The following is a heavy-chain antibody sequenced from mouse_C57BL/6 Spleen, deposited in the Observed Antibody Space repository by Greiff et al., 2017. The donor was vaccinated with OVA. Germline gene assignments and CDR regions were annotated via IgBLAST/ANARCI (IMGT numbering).Heavy chain of an antibody. V-gene: IGHV1-26*01. Sequence: VQLKESGPELVKPGASVKISCKASGYTFTDYYMNWVKQSHGKSLEWIGDINPNNGGTSYNQKFKGKATLTVDKSSSTAYMELRSLTSEDSAVYYCARAFYDYDPSYWYFDVWGTGTTVTVSS. D-gene: IGHD2-4*01. CDR2: INPNNGGT. CDR3: ARAFYDYDPSYWYFDV. J-gene: IGHJ1*03. CDR1: GYTFTDYY.